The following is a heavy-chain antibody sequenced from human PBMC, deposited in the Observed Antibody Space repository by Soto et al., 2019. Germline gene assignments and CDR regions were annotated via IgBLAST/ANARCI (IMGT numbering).Heavy chain of an antibody. Sequence: SETLSLTCAVSGGSISSGGYSWSWIRQPPGKGLEWIGYIYHSGSTYYNPSLKSRVTISVDRSRNQFSLKLSSVTAADTAVYYCARGGVDYYDSSGYYFSPYYFDYWGQGTLVTVSS. J-gene: IGHJ4*02. CDR3: ARGGVDYYDSSGYYFSPYYFDY. V-gene: IGHV4-30-2*01. CDR2: IYHSGST. D-gene: IGHD3-22*01. CDR1: GGSISSGGYS.